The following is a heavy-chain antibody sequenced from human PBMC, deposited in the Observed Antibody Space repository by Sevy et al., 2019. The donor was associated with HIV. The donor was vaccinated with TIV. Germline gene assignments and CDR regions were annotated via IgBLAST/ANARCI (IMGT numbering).Heavy chain of an antibody. CDR2: IYSGGST. V-gene: IGHV3-53*01. J-gene: IGHJ6*02. CDR1: EFTVSSNY. CDR3: AREDIVLGEGNYYGMDV. Sequence: GGSLRLSCAASEFTVSSNYMSWVRQAPGKGLEWVSVIYSGGSTYYADSVKGRFTTSRDNSQNTVYLQMNSLRAEDTALYYCAREDIVLGEGNYYGMDVWGQGTTVTVSS. D-gene: IGHD2-15*01.